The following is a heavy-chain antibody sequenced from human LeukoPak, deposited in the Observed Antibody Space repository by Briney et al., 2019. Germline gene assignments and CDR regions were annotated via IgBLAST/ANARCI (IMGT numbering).Heavy chain of an antibody. CDR1: GFPFSIYG. CDR3: AKDGEWLRFED. CDR2: ISPGGGPT. V-gene: IGHV3-23*01. D-gene: IGHD3-3*01. J-gene: IGHJ4*02. Sequence: GGSLRLSCAGSGFPFSIYGMNWVRQAPGKGLEWVSGISPGGGPTYYADSVKGRFTISRDDSKTRFYMKMTNRRAEDRAVYYGAKDGEWLRFEDWGQGILVTVS.